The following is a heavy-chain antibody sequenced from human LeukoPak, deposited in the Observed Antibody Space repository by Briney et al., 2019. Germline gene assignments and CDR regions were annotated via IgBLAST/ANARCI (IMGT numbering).Heavy chain of an antibody. CDR3: ARDSPYYYGSSGYSAIYYYYGMDV. Sequence: GGSLRLSCAASGFTFSSYSMNWVRQAPGKGLEWVSSISSSSSYIYYADSVKGRFTISRDNAKNSLYLQMNSLRAEDTAVYYCARDSPYYYGSSGYSAIYYYYGMDVWGQGTTVTVSS. CDR2: ISSSSSYI. V-gene: IGHV3-21*01. CDR1: GFTFSSYS. D-gene: IGHD3-22*01. J-gene: IGHJ6*02.